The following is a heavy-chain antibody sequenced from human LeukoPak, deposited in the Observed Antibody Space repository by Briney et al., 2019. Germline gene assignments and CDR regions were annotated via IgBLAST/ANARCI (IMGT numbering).Heavy chain of an antibody. CDR3: ARGHGGQLVPHY. CDR2: IYYGGST. Sequence: PSETLSLTCTVSGGSISSHYCSWIRQPPGKGLEWIGYIYYGGSTNFNPPLKSRVTISVDTSKNQFSLKLSSVTAEDTAVYYCARGHGGQLVPHYWGQGTLVTVSS. CDR1: GGSISSHY. V-gene: IGHV4-59*11. J-gene: IGHJ4*02. D-gene: IGHD6-6*01.